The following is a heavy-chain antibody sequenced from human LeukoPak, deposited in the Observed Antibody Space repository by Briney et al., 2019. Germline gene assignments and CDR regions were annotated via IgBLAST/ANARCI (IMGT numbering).Heavy chain of an antibody. V-gene: IGHV4-59*01. J-gene: IGHJ6*02. CDR1: GGSISSYY. D-gene: IGHD6-19*01. Sequence: SETLSLTCTVSGGSISSYYWSWIRQPPGKGLEWIGYIYYSGSTNYNPSLKSRVTISVDTSKNQFSLKLSSVTAADTAVYYCAKDNDYSSGWYLRDGMDVWGQGTTVTVSS. CDR3: AKDNDYSSGWYLRDGMDV. CDR2: IYYSGST.